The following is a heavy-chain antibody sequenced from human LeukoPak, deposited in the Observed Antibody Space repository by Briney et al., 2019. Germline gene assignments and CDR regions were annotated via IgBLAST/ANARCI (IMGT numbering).Heavy chain of an antibody. Sequence: GGSLRLSCAASGFTFSSYGMHWVRQAPGKGLEWVSLISGDGGSTYYADSVKGRFTISRDNSKNSLYLQMNSLRTEDTALYYCAKGGYDSSGSLWGQGTMVTVSS. CDR1: GFTFSSYG. CDR2: ISGDGGST. CDR3: AKGGYDSSGSL. V-gene: IGHV3-43*02. J-gene: IGHJ3*01. D-gene: IGHD3-22*01.